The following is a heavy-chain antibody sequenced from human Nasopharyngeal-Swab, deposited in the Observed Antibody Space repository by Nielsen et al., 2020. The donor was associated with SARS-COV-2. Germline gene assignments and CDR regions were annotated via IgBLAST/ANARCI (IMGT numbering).Heavy chain of an antibody. CDR3: AKEPSYSSGRLSWFDP. CDR2: ISSSSSYI. V-gene: IGHV3-21*04. Sequence: VRQAAGQGLEWVSSISSSSSYIYYADSVKGRFTISRDNAKNSLYLQMNSLRADDTAVYYCAKEPSYSSGRLSWFDPWGQGTLVTVSS. J-gene: IGHJ5*02. D-gene: IGHD6-19*01.